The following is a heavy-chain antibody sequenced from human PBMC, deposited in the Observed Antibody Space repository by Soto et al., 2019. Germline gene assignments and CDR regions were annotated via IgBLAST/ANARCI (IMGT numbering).Heavy chain of an antibody. CDR2: IVVGSGNT. CDR3: AADPHIAVVTAIPPSFDY. D-gene: IGHD2-21*02. J-gene: IGHJ4*02. V-gene: IGHV1-58*01. CDR1: GFTFTSSA. Sequence: SVKVSCKASGFTFTSSAVQWVRQARGQRLEWIGWIVVGSGNTNYAQKFQERVTITRDMSTSTAYMELSSLRSEDTAVYYCAADPHIAVVTAIPPSFDYWGQGTLVSVPS.